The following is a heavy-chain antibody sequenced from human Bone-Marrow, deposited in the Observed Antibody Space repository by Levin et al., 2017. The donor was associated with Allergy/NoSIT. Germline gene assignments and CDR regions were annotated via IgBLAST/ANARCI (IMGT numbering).Heavy chain of an antibody. CDR1: GYTFTSYY. CDR3: ARDPISTVDTAYYFDY. CDR2: INPSGGST. J-gene: IGHJ4*02. D-gene: IGHD5-18*01. V-gene: IGHV1-46*01. Sequence: GASVKVSCKASGYTFTSYYMHWVRQAPGQGLEWMGIINPSGGSTSYAQKFQGRVTMTRDTSTSTVYMELSSLRSEDTAVYYCARDPISTVDTAYYFDYWGQGTLVTVSS.